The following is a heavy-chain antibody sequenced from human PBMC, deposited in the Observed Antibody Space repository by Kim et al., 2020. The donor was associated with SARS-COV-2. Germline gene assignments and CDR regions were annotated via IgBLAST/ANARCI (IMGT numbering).Heavy chain of an antibody. V-gene: IGHV2-5*01. CDR3: AHKAAMVSFDY. Sequence: KTYSPSLKSRLTITKDTSNNQVVLTMTNMDPVDTATYYCAHKAAMVSFDYWGQGTLVTVSS. CDR2: K. D-gene: IGHD5-18*01. J-gene: IGHJ4*02.